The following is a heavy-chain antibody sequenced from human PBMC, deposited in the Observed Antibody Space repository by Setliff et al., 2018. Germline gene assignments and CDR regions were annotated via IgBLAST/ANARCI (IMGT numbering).Heavy chain of an antibody. CDR1: GATLSGDV. J-gene: IGHJ4*02. D-gene: IGHD3-3*01. CDR2: SIPVLGKA. Sequence: VKVSCKASGATLSGDVFSWVRQAPGHGLEWMGRSIPVLGKANYAPRFQGRLTITVDTSTGTSYMDLRSLRSDDTAIYYCARELRSPFWHFDLLGQGSLVTVSS. CDR3: ARELRSPFWHFDL. V-gene: IGHV1-69*04.